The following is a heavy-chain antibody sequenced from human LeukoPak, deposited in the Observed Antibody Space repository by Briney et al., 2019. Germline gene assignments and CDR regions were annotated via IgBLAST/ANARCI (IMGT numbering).Heavy chain of an antibody. CDR3: ARGGVSSGWAYYYYYYAMDV. V-gene: IGHV4-31*03. J-gene: IGHJ6*02. CDR2: IYYTGNT. D-gene: IGHD6-19*01. CDR1: GGSISSGGYY. Sequence: SQTLSLTCTVSGGSISSGGYYWSWIRQHPGKGLEWIGYIYYTGNTYYKPSLESRVTISVDTSKNQFSLKLSSVTAADTAVYYCARGGVSSGWAYYYYYYAMDVWGQGTTVTVSS.